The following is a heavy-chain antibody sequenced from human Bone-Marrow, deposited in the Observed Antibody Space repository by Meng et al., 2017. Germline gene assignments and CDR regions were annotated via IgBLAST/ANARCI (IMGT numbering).Heavy chain of an antibody. Sequence: ASVKVSCKPSGYNFPDYYIHWVRRAPGQGLEWMGWISAYNGNTNYAQKLQGRVTMTTDTSTSTAYMELRSLRSDDTAVYYCARDPIVGPTVVTPFHWFDPWGQGTLVTVSS. CDR1: GYNFPDYY. CDR2: ISAYNGNT. J-gene: IGHJ5*02. D-gene: IGHD4-23*01. CDR3: ARDPIVGPTVVTPFHWFDP. V-gene: IGHV1-18*04.